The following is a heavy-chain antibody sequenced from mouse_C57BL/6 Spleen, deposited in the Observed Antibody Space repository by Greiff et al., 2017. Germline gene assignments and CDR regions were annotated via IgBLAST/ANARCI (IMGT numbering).Heavy chain of an antibody. CDR3: SSNSRTLYYFDY. CDR1: GYTFTSYW. CDR2: INPSNGGT. Sequence: QVQLQQPGTELVKPGASVKLSCKASGYTFTSYWMHWVKQRPGQGLEWIGNINPSNGGTNYNEKFKGKATLTVAKSSSTAYMQLRSLTSEDSAVYFCSSNSRTLYYFDYWGQGTTLTVSS. D-gene: IGHD3-3*01. V-gene: IGHV1-53*01. J-gene: IGHJ2*01.